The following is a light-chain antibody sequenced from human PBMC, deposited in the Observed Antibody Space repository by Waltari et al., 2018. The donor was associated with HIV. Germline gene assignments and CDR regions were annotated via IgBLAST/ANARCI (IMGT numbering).Light chain of an antibody. Sequence: EIVLTQSPPPLSLCPGERATLHSRASQSISTNLAWYHLKSSQAPRLLIYDASKRAPGVPIRFSGSGSGTEFTLIISSLEPEDFAVYFCQQRSNWPLTFGGGTKVDI. V-gene: IGKV3-11*01. CDR1: QSISTN. CDR2: DAS. CDR3: QQRSNWPLT. J-gene: IGKJ4*01.